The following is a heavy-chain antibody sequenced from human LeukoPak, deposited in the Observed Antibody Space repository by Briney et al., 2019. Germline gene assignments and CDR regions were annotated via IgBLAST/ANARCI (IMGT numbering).Heavy chain of an antibody. V-gene: IGHV4-59*01. J-gene: IGHJ6*03. CDR3: ARVSDSSGYYSPSEYYYYMDV. CDR1: GGSISSYY. D-gene: IGHD3-22*01. Sequence: PSETLSLTCTVSGGSISSYYWSWIRQPPGKGLEWIGYIYYSGSTNYNPSLKSRVTISVDTPKNQFSLKLSSATAADTAVDYCARVSDSSGYYSPSEYYYYMDVWGKGTTVTVSS. CDR2: IYYSGST.